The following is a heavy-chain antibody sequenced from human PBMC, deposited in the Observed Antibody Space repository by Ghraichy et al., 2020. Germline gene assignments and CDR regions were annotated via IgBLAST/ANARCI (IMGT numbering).Heavy chain of an antibody. CDR2: INSEGTST. D-gene: IGHD3-22*01. CDR3: ARDRSYYDSSGYYYYHFGLDV. CDR1: GFSFSSDW. J-gene: IGHJ6*02. V-gene: IGHV3-74*01. Sequence: GSLRLSCEASGFSFSSDWMHWVRLGPGKGLMWVARINSEGTSTSYAESVEGRFTISRDNAKDTLYLQMDNLRVDDTAVYYCARDRSYYDSSGYYYYHFGLDVWGQGTTVTVSS.